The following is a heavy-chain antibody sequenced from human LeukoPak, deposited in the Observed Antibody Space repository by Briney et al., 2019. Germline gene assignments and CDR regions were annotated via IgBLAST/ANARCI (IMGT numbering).Heavy chain of an antibody. D-gene: IGHD5-12*01. CDR2: IYYSGST. J-gene: IGHJ1*01. CDR3: ARGKSRRWLLDEYFQH. CDR1: GGSISSYY. Sequence: PSETRSLTCTVSGGSISSYYWSWIRQPPGKGLEWIGYIYYSGSTNYNPSLKSRVTISVDTSKNQFSLKLSSVTAADTAVYYCARGKSRRWLLDEYFQHWGQGTLVTVSS. V-gene: IGHV4-59*01.